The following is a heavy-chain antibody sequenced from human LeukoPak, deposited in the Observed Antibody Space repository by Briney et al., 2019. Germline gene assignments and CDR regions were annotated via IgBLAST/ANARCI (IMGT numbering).Heavy chain of an antibody. Sequence: GGSLRLSCTASGFTFGDYAMSWVRQAPGKGLEWVGFIRSKAYGGTTEYAASVKGRFTISRDDSKSIAYLQMNSLKTEDTAVYYCTRDERLEEYCGGDCYSRYYYYYYMDVWGKGTTVTISS. CDR1: GFTFGDYA. V-gene: IGHV3-49*04. CDR2: IRSKAYGGTT. J-gene: IGHJ6*03. D-gene: IGHD2-21*02. CDR3: TRDERLEEYCGGDCYSRYYYYYYMDV.